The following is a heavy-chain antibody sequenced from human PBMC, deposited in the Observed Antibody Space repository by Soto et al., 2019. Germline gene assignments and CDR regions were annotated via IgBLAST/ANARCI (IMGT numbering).Heavy chain of an antibody. J-gene: IGHJ3*02. CDR2: ISWNSGSI. D-gene: IGHD6-19*01. CDR3: AKDNIGEQWLVEGAFDI. V-gene: IGHV3-9*01. CDR1: GFTFDDYA. Sequence: EVQLVESGGGLVQPGRSLRLSCAASGFTFDDYAMHWVRQAPGKGLEWVSGISWNSGSIGYADSVKGRFTISRDNAKNSLYLQMNSLRAEDTALYYCAKDNIGEQWLVEGAFDIWGQGTMVTVSS.